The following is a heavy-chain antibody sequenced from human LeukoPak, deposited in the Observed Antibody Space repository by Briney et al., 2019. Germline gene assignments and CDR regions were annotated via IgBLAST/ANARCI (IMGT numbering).Heavy chain of an antibody. CDR3: ARGFGVDSSGWYGGFDY. CDR2: IYTSGST. D-gene: IGHD6-19*01. Sequence: PSQTLSLTCTVSGGSISSGSYYWSWIRQPAGKGLEWIGRIYTSGSTNYDPSLKRRVTISVDTSKNQFSLQLSSVTAADTAVYYCARGFGVDSSGWYGGFDYWGQGTLVTVSS. V-gene: IGHV4-61*02. J-gene: IGHJ4*02. CDR1: GGSISSGSYY.